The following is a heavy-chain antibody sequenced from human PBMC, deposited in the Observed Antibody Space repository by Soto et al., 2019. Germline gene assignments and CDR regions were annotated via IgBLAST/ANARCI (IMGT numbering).Heavy chain of an antibody. D-gene: IGHD1-26*01. CDR3: ATWRTYSGSYCFDY. Sequence: QVQLVQSGAEVKKPGSSVKVSCEASGGTFKTYTINWVRQAPGQGLEWIGQIIPMYDSANYAQSFQDRVTICADKSTNTAYMELSSLRSEDTALYYCATWRTYSGSYCFDYWGQGTLVSVSS. V-gene: IGHV1-69*06. CDR1: GGTFKTYT. CDR2: IIPMYDSA. J-gene: IGHJ4*02.